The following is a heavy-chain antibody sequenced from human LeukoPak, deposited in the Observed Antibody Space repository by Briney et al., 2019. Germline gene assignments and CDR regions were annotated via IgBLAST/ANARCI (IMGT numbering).Heavy chain of an antibody. J-gene: IGHJ5*01. Sequence: GGSLRLSCAASGFTLTTYSMNWVRQAPGKGLEWVSYISSSGNTMFYADSVKGRFAISRDNAKNSLYLQMNSLRDDDTAVYYFARGYCNGGNGYGEFWFDSWGQGTLVTVSS. CDR3: ARGYCNGGNGYGEFWFDS. CDR2: ISSSGNTM. V-gene: IGHV3-48*02. D-gene: IGHD2-15*01. CDR1: GFTLTTYS.